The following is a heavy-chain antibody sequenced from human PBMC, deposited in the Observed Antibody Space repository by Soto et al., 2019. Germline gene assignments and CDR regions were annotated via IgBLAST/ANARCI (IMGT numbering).Heavy chain of an antibody. CDR2: FNHSGST. CDR3: ARVGQTLPTKTCFVASTSCYPRWFDP. Sequence: LTCAVHHECRGRSDCWWAVQSLEKRLEWIGEFNHSGSTNYNPSLKSRVTISVDTSKNQFSLKLSSVTAADTAVYYCARVGQTLPTKTCFVASTSCYPRWFDPWGQGTLVTVS. J-gene: IGHJ5*02. V-gene: IGHV4-34*01. CDR1: HECRGRSD. D-gene: IGHD2-2*01.